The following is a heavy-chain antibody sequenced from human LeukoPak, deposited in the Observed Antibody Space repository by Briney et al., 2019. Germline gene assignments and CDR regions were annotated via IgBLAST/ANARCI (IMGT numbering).Heavy chain of an antibody. CDR2: ISAYNGNT. J-gene: IGHJ6*02. CDR1: GYTFTSYG. Sequence: ASVKVSCKASGYTFTSYGISWVRQAPGQGLEWMGWISAYNGNTNYAQKLQGRVTMTTDTSTSTAYMELRSLRSDDTAVYYRARRRYCSSTSCYGKGMYYYYYGMDVWGQGTTVTVSS. V-gene: IGHV1-18*01. D-gene: IGHD2-2*01. CDR3: ARRRYCSSTSCYGKGMYYYYYGMDV.